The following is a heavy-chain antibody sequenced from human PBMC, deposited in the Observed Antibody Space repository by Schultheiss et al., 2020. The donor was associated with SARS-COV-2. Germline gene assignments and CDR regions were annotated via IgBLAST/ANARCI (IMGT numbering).Heavy chain of an antibody. J-gene: IGHJ2*01. CDR1: GGSISSYS. CDR2: IYYSGTT. V-gene: IGHV4-59*12. D-gene: IGHD3-22*01. CDR3: ARDRLVLSFDL. Sequence: SQTLSLTCTVSGGSISSYSWSWIRQPPGKGLEWIGYIYYSGTTNYNPSLKSRVTISVDTSKNQFSLKLSSVTAADTAVYYCARDRLVLSFDLWGRGTLVTVSS.